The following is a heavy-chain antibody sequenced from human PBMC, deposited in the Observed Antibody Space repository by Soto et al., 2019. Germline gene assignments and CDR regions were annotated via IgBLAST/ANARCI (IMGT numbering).Heavy chain of an antibody. CDR3: AKYSTIVVVPADWFDP. Sequence: GGSLRLSCAASGFTFSSYAMSWVRQAPGKGLEWVPAISGSGGSTYYADSVKGRFTISRDNSKNTLYLQMNSLRAQDTAVYYCAKYSTIVVVPADWFDPWGQGTLVTVSS. D-gene: IGHD2-2*01. CDR2: ISGSGGST. J-gene: IGHJ5*02. CDR1: GFTFSSYA. V-gene: IGHV3-23*01.